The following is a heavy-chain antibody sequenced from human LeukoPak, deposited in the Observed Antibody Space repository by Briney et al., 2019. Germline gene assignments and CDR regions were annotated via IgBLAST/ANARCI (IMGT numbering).Heavy chain of an antibody. D-gene: IGHD3-10*01. V-gene: IGHV4-39*07. CDR1: GGSISTSNYY. Sequence: PSETLSLTCTVSGGSISTSNYYWGWIRQPPGKGLEWIGNIFYSGSTYYSPSLKSRVTISLDTSRNQFSLKLSSVTAADTAAYYCASDYGSGSADDAFDIWGQGTMVTVSS. J-gene: IGHJ3*02. CDR2: IFYSGST. CDR3: ASDYGSGSADDAFDI.